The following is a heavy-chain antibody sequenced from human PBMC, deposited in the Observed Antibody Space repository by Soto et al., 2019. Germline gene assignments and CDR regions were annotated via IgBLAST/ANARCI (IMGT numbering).Heavy chain of an antibody. CDR3: ANIPRMTTAVNYYYYGMHV. Sequence: GGSLRLSCAASGFTFSSYAMSWVRQAPGKGLEWVSAISGSGGSTHYADSVKGRFTISRDNSKNTLYLQMNSLRAEDTAVYYCANIPRMTTAVNYYYYGMHVWGQGTTVTVSS. CDR2: ISGSGGST. CDR1: GFTFSSYA. J-gene: IGHJ6*02. D-gene: IGHD4-17*01. V-gene: IGHV3-23*01.